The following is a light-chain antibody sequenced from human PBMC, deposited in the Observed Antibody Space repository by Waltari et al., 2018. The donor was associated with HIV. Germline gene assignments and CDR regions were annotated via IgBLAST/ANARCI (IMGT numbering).Light chain of an antibody. CDR1: NSGEGYE. CDR3: QSYDSNLRGNYV. J-gene: IGLJ1*01. V-gene: IGLV1-40*01. CDR2: GTS. Sequence: NSGEGYEYPCSQQFPGTAPNLPIFGTSNRPPGVPDRFSGSKSGTSASLAISGFQAEDEADYYCQSYDSNLRGNYVVGTGTKVTVL.